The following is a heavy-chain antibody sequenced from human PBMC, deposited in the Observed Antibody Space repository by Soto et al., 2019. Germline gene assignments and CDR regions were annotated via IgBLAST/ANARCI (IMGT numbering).Heavy chain of an antibody. J-gene: IGHJ4*02. V-gene: IGHV4-31*03. CDR1: GGSISSGGYY. CDR3: ARVVVVGYFDY. CDR2: IYYSGST. D-gene: IGHD2-15*01. Sequence: KPSETLFLTCTVSGGSISSGGYYWSWIRQHPGKGLEWIGYIYYSGSTYYNPSLKSRVTISVDTSKNQFSLKLSSVTAADTAVYYCARVVVVGYFDYWGQGTLVTVS.